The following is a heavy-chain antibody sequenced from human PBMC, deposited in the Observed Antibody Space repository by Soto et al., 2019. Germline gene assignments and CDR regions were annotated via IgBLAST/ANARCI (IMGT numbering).Heavy chain of an antibody. CDR1: GFTFSDYY. CDR3: ARGEMATITRGYYYYGMDV. Sequence: GGSLRLSCAASGFTFSDYYMSWIRQAPGKGLEWVSYISSSSSYTNYADSVKGRFTISRDNAKNSLYLQMNSLRAEDTAVYYCARGEMATITRGYYYYGMDVWGQGTTVTVSS. CDR2: ISSSSSYT. D-gene: IGHD5-12*01. V-gene: IGHV3-11*05. J-gene: IGHJ6*02.